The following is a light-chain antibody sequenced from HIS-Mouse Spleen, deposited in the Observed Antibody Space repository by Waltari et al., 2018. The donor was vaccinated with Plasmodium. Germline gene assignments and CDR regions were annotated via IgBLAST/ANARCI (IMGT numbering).Light chain of an antibody. J-gene: IGLJ1*01. V-gene: IGLV3-1*01. CDR3: QAWDSSTDYV. Sequence: SYELTQPPSVSVSPGQTASITCSGCNLGGKYACWYQQKPGQSPLLVIYQDSKRPSGIPERFSGSNSGNTATLTISGTQAMDEADYYCQAWDSSTDYVFGTGTKVTVL. CDR1: NLGGKY. CDR2: QDS.